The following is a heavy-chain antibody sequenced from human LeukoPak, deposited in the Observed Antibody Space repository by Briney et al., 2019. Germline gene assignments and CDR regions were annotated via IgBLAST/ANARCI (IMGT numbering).Heavy chain of an antibody. D-gene: IGHD6-19*01. CDR2: IKQDGSEK. V-gene: IGHV3-7*01. J-gene: IGHJ5*02. CDR1: GFTFSSYW. Sequence: GGSLRLSCAASGFTFSSYWMSWVRQAPGKGLEWVANIKQDGSEKYYADSVKGRFTISRDNSKNTLYLQMNSLRAEDTAVYYCARDFTDSSGWGGLTHPWGQGTLVTVSS. CDR3: ARDFTDSSGWGGLTHP.